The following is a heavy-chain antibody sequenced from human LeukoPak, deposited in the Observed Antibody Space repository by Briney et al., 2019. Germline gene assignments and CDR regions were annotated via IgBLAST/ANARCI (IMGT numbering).Heavy chain of an antibody. V-gene: IGHV1-18*01. J-gene: IGHJ4*02. CDR3: ARVEVAIVVVPAAIPLDY. CDR1: GYTFTSYS. Sequence: ASVKVSCKASGYTFTSYSITWVRQAPGQGLEWMGWISAYNGNTNYAQKLQGRVTMTTDTSTSTAYMELRSLKSDGTAVYYCARVEVAIVVVPAAIPLDYWGQGTLVTVSS. D-gene: IGHD2-2*02. CDR2: ISAYNGNT.